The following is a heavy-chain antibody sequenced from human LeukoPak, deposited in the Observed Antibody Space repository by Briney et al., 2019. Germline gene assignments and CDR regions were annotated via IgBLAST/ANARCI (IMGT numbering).Heavy chain of an antibody. CDR1: GGSVGSGSYY. CDR3: ARATGTTEIDY. CDR2: IYTSGST. D-gene: IGHD1-1*01. J-gene: IGHJ4*02. V-gene: IGHV4-61*02. Sequence: NPSETLSLTCTASGGSVGSGSYYWDWIRQPAGKGLEWIGRIYTSGSTNYNPSLKSRVTMSVDTSKNQFSLKLSSVTAADTAVYYCARATGTTEIDYWGQGTLVTVSS.